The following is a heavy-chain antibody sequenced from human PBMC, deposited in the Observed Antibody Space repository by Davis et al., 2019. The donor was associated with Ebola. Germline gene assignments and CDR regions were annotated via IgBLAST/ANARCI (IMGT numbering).Heavy chain of an antibody. J-gene: IGHJ4*02. CDR1: GYSFTSYW. V-gene: IGHV5-51*01. D-gene: IGHD5-24*01. CDR2: IYPGDSDT. CDR3: ARGGLRGDGYTILDY. Sequence: GESLKISCKGSGYSFTSYWISWVRQMPGKGLEWMGIIYPGDSDTRYSPSFQGQVSFSADKSISTAYLQWSSLKASDTAMYYCARGGLRGDGYTILDYWGQGTLVTVSS.